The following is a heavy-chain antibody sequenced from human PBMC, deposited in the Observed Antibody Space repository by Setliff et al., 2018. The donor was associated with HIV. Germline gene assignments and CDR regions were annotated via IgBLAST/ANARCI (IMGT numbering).Heavy chain of an antibody. V-gene: IGHV5-51*01. CDR2: IFPGDSDT. CDR1: GFNFNTDW. Sequence: GESLKISCTGSGFNFNTDWIVWVRQIPGKGLEWMGSIFPGDSDTRYSPSFQDQGTISVDKSISTAYLQWRSLKASDTAFYYCASLRGDYVGQYYYYMDIWGKGTTVTVSS. J-gene: IGHJ6*03. CDR3: ASLRGDYVGQYYYYMDI. D-gene: IGHD4-17*01.